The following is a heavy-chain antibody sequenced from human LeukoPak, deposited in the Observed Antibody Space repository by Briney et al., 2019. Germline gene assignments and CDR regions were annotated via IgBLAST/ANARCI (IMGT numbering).Heavy chain of an antibody. CDR1: GGSISSSSYY. CDR3: ARGAVVAASFDY. J-gene: IGHJ4*02. D-gene: IGHD2-15*01. Sequence: SETLSLTCTVSGGSISSSSYYWGWIRQPPGKGLEWIGSIYYSGSTYYNPSLKSRVTISVDTSKNQFSLKLSSVTAADTAVYYCARGAVVAASFDYWGQGTLATVSS. V-gene: IGHV4-39*07. CDR2: IYYSGST.